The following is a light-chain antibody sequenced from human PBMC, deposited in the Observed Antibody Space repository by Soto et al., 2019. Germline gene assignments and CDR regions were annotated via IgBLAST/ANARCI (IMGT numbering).Light chain of an antibody. CDR2: KAS. CDR1: QSISSW. J-gene: IGKJ1*01. Sequence: EIPMTQSPSTLYASVGDRVTTACRASQSISSWLAWYQQKPGKAPKLLIYKASTLKSGVPSRFSGSGSGTEFTLTISSLQPDDFATYYCQHYNSYSEAFGQGTKVDIK. CDR3: QHYNSYSEA. V-gene: IGKV1-5*03.